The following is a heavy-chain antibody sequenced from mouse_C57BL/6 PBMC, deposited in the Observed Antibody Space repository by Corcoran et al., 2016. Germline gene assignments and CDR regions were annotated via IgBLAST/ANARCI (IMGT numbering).Heavy chain of an antibody. CDR1: GYTFTDYY. CDR3: ARGPQYYYAMDY. J-gene: IGHJ4*01. V-gene: IGHV1-75*01. Sequence: QVQLQQSGPELVKPGASVKISCKASGYTFTDYYINWVKQRPGQGLEWIGWIFPGSGSTYYNEKFKGKATLTVDKSSSKAYMLLSSLTSEDSAVYFCARGPQYYYAMDYWRQGTSVTGSS. CDR2: IFPGSGST. D-gene: IGHD6-1*01.